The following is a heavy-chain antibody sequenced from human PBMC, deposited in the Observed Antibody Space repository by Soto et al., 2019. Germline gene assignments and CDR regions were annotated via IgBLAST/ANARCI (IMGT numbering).Heavy chain of an antibody. CDR3: ARGTTTGCFDP. D-gene: IGHD1-7*01. CDR1: GFTFSSYS. J-gene: IGHJ5*02. V-gene: IGHV3-21*01. Sequence: PGGYLRLSCAASGFTFSSYSMNWVRQAPGKGLEWVSSISSSSSYIYYADSVKGRFTISRDNAKNSLYLQMNSLRAEDTAVYYCARGTTTGCFDPCGQGTLVTVSS. CDR2: ISSSSSYI.